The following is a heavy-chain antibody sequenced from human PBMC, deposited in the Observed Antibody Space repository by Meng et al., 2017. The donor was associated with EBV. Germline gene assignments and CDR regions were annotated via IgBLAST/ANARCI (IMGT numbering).Heavy chain of an antibody. CDR1: GGTFRSDA. CDR2: LIPMVGAP. V-gene: IGHV1-69*01. J-gene: IGHJ4*02. Sequence: VQLLKSGGGVKKPGSSVKVSCRTSGGTFRSDAVSWVRQAPGQGLEWMGGLIPMVGAPHYAQKFQGRVTIIADESTSTHSMELNSLRSEDTAMYYCASESGRGFTPDYWGQGTLVTVSS. CDR3: ASESGRGFTPDY. D-gene: IGHD3-10*01.